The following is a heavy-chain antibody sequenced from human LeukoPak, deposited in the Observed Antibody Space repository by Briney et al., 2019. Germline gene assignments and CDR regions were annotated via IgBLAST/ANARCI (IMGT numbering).Heavy chain of an antibody. CDR1: GGSISSSSYY. Sequence: SETLSLTCTVSGGSISSSSYYWGWIRQPPGKGLEWIGSIYYSGSTYYNPSLKSRVTISVDTSKNQFSLKLSSVTAADTAVYYRARDGADYYYYGMDVWGQGTTVTVSS. CDR2: IYYSGST. V-gene: IGHV4-39*07. D-gene: IGHD4/OR15-4a*01. J-gene: IGHJ6*02. CDR3: ARDGADYYYYGMDV.